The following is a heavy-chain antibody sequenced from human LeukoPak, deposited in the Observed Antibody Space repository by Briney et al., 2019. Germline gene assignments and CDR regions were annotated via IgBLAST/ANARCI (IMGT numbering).Heavy chain of an antibody. D-gene: IGHD6-13*01. V-gene: IGHV4-59*01. J-gene: IGHJ6*02. CDR1: GGSISSYY. CDR3: ARGGIAAAGNYYYYYGMDV. Sequence: SETLSLTCTVSGGSISSYYWSWIRQPPGKGLEWIGYIYYSGSTNYNPSLKSRVTISEDTSKNQFSLKLSSVTAADTAVYYCARGGIAAAGNYYYYYGMDVWGQGTTVTVSS. CDR2: IYYSGST.